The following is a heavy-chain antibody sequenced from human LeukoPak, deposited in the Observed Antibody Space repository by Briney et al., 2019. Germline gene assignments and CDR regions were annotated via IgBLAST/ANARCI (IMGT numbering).Heavy chain of an antibody. V-gene: IGHV4-34*01. Sequence: SETLSLTCAVYGGSFSGYYWSWIRQPPGKGLEWIGEINHSGSTNYNPSLKSRVTISVDTSKNQFSLKLSSVTAADTAVYYCARVWRYYYYGMDVWGHGATVTVSS. CDR2: INHSGST. CDR1: GGSFSGYY. J-gene: IGHJ6*02. D-gene: IGHD2-21*01. CDR3: ARVWRYYYYGMDV.